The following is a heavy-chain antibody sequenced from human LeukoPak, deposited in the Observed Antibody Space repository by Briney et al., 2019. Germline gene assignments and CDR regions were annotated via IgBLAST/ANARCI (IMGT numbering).Heavy chain of an antibody. V-gene: IGHV4-34*01. CDR3: ARTVWRRAEYQLLLYYFDY. D-gene: IGHD2-2*01. CDR1: GGSFSGYY. CDR2: INHSGST. J-gene: IGHJ4*02. Sequence: SETLSLTCAVYGGSFSGYYWSWIRQPPGKGLEWIGEINHSGSTNYNPSLKSRVTISVDTSKNQFSLKLSSVPAADTAVYYCARTVWRRAEYQLLLYYFDYRGQGTLVTVSS.